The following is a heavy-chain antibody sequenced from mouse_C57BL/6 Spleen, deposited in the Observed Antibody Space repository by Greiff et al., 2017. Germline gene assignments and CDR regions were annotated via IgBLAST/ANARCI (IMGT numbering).Heavy chain of an antibody. CDR3: ARREDYDDFDY. Sequence: QVQLQQPGAELVKPGASVKLSCKASGYTFTSYWMHWVKQRPGQGLEWIGMIHPNSGSTNYNEKFKSKATLTVDKSSSTAYMQLSSLTSEYSAVYYCARREDYDDFDYWGQGTTLTVSS. V-gene: IGHV1-64*01. D-gene: IGHD2-4*01. CDR2: IHPNSGST. J-gene: IGHJ2*01. CDR1: GYTFTSYW.